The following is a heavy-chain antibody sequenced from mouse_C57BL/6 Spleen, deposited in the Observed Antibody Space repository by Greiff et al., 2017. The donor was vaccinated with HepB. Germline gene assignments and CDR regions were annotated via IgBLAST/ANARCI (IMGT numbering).Heavy chain of an antibody. D-gene: IGHD2-4*01. Sequence: EVQLQQSGPELVKPGASVKISCKASGYTFTDYYMNWVKQSHGKSLEWIGDINPNNGGTSYNQKFKGKATLTVDKSSSTAYMELRSLTSEDSAVYYCARTDYDAFDYWGQGTTLTVSS. J-gene: IGHJ2*01. CDR2: INPNNGGT. CDR1: GYTFTDYY. V-gene: IGHV1-26*01. CDR3: ARTDYDAFDY.